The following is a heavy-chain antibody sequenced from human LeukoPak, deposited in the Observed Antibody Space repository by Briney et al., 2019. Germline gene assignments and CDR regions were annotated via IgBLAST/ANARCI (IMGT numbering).Heavy chain of an antibody. CDR1: GYSFTSYW. CDR3: ARSSKWFGELFRNSRLLFDP. D-gene: IGHD3-10*01. J-gene: IGHJ5*02. Sequence: GESLKISCKGSGYSFTSYWIGWVRQMPGKGLEWMGIIYPGDSDTRYSPSFQGQVTISADKSISTAYLQWSSLKASDTAMYYCARSSKWFGELFRNSRLLFDPWGQGTLVTVSS. CDR2: IYPGDSDT. V-gene: IGHV5-51*01.